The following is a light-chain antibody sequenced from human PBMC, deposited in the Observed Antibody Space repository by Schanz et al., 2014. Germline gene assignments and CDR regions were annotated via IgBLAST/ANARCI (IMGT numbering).Light chain of an antibody. CDR2: DAS. V-gene: IGKV3-11*01. CDR3: QQYSNWPRT. CDR1: QSISGY. Sequence: EIVLTQSPGTLSLSPGERATLSCKASQSISGYDLAWYQQRPAQAPRLLIYDASNRATGIPARFSGSGSGADFTLTISSLQSEDFAIYYCQQYSNWPRTFGPGTKVEIK. J-gene: IGKJ1*01.